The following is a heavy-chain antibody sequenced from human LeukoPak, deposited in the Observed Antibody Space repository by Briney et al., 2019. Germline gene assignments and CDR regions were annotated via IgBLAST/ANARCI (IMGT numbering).Heavy chain of an antibody. CDR1: GGSITSGGYY. Sequence: SETLSLTCTVSGGSITSGGYYWSWIRQLPGKGLEWIGYIYYSGATSYNPSLKSRLTISLDTSENQFSLKLSSVTAADTAVYYCARGSTGDKSNNWGQGTLVTVSS. D-gene: IGHD7-27*01. CDR2: IYYSGAT. V-gene: IGHV4-31*03. CDR3: ARGSTGDKSNN. J-gene: IGHJ4*02.